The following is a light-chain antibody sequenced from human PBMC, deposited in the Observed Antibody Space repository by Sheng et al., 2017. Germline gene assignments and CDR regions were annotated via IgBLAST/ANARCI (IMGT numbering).Light chain of an antibody. CDR1: QSVGNT. V-gene: IGKV3-11*01. CDR2: AAS. Sequence: EIVMTQSPATLSVSPGERATLSCRASQSVGNTLAWYQQKPGQAPRLLIYAASNRATGIPDRFSGSGSGTDFTLTINSLEPEDFAVYYCQHRRTFGQGTKLEI. CDR3: QHRRT. J-gene: IGKJ2*01.